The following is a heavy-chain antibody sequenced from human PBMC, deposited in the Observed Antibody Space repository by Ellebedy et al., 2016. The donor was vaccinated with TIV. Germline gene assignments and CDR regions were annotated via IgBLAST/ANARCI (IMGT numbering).Heavy chain of an antibody. D-gene: IGHD3-3*01. V-gene: IGHV3-48*01. Sequence: PGGSLRLSCAASGFTFSSYAMHWVRQAPGKGLEWVSYIISSTSTIYYADSVKGRFTISRDNAKNSLYLQMNSLRAEDTAVYYCAREYDFWSGYYTRREYYFDDWGQGTLVTVSS. CDR2: IISSTSTI. CDR1: GFTFSSYA. CDR3: AREYDFWSGYYTRREYYFDD. J-gene: IGHJ4*02.